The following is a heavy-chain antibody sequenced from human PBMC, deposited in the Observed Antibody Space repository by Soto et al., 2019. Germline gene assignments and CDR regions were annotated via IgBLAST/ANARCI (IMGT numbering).Heavy chain of an antibody. D-gene: IGHD3-3*01. CDR1: GFTFSSYA. CDR2: ISSNGGST. V-gene: IGHV3-64D*06. J-gene: IGHJ6*02. CDR3: VKSSRRDITASRGMDV. Sequence: GGSLRLSCSASGFTFSSYAMHWVRQAPGRGLEYVSVISSNGGSTYYADSVVGRFTISRDNSKNTLYLQMSSLRADDTAIYYCVKSSRRDITASRGMDVWGQGTTVTVSS.